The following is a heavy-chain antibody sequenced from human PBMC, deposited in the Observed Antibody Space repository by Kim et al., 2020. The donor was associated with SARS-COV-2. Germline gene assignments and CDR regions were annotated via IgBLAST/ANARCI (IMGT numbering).Heavy chain of an antibody. J-gene: IGHJ4*02. D-gene: IGHD3-10*01. CDR3: ARLAVRGVTVD. V-gene: IGHV4-39*01. Sequence: TYYNPSLKSPVTISVDTSKNQFSLKLSSVTAADTAVYYCARLAVRGVTVDWGQGTLVTVTS. CDR2: T.